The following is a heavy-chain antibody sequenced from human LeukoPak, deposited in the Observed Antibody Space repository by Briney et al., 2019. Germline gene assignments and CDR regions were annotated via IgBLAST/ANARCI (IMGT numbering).Heavy chain of an antibody. CDR3: ASGSYLYYYYYYMDV. CDR1: GGSISSYH. D-gene: IGHD3-10*01. Sequence: SETLSLTCTVSGGSISSYHWSWIRQPPGKGLEWIGYIYYSGSTNYNPSLKSRVTISVDTSKNQFSLKLSSVTAADTAVYYCASGSYLYYYYYYMDVWGKGTTVTVSS. V-gene: IGHV4-59*01. CDR2: IYYSGST. J-gene: IGHJ6*03.